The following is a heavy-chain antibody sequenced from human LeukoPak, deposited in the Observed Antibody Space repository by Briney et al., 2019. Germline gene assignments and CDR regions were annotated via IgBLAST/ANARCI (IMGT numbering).Heavy chain of an antibody. J-gene: IGHJ2*01. CDR3: AKTGGDPSSYWYFDL. D-gene: IGHD2-21*02. CDR1: GFTFSSYG. Sequence: GGSLRLSCAASGFTFSSYGMHWVRQAPGKGLEWVAFIRYGESNKYYVDSVKGRFTTSRDNSKNTLYLQMNSLRAEDTAVYYCAKTGGDPSSYWYFDLWGRGTLVTVSS. CDR2: IRYGESNK. V-gene: IGHV3-30*02.